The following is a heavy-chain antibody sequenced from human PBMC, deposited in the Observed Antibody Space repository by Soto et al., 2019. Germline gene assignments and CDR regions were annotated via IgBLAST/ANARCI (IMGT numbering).Heavy chain of an antibody. CDR2: IYYSGST. Sequence: PSETLSLTCTVSGCSISSSSYYWXWIRQPPGKGLEWIGSIYYSGSTYYNPSLKSRVTISADTSKNQFSLKLSSVTAADTAVYYCERHGPGGSYSDYWGQGTLVTVS. J-gene: IGHJ4*02. D-gene: IGHD1-26*01. V-gene: IGHV4-39*01. CDR1: GCSISSSSYY. CDR3: ERHGPGGSYSDY.